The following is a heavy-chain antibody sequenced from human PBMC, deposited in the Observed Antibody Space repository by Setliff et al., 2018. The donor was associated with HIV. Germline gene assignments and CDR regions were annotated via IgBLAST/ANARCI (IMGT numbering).Heavy chain of an antibody. Sequence: SETLSLTCAVYVESFSGFYWSWIRQPPGKGLEWIGEINHSGSTYYNPSLKSRVTIFIDTSKNQSSLRLSSVTAADTAVYYCARGQQYYYGSGSYYNYWGPGTLVTVSS. CDR1: VESFSGFY. D-gene: IGHD3-10*01. V-gene: IGHV4-34*01. CDR3: ARGQQYYYGSGSYYNY. CDR2: INHSGST. J-gene: IGHJ4*02.